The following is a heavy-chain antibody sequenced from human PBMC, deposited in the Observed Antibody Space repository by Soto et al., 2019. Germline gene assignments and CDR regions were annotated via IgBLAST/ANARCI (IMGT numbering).Heavy chain of an antibody. CDR3: AKLDCSSTSCYILD. V-gene: IGHV3-23*01. CDR1: GFTFSSYA. CDR2: ISGSGGST. D-gene: IGHD2-2*02. J-gene: IGHJ4*02. Sequence: GGSLRLSCAASGFTFSSYAMSWVRQAPGKGLEWVSAISGSGGSTYYADSVKGRFTISRDNSKNTLYLQMNSLRAEDTAVYYCAKLDCSSTSCYILDWGQGTLVTVSS.